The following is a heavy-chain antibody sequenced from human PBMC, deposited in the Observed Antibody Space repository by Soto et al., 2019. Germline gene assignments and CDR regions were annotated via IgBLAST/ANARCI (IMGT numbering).Heavy chain of an antibody. CDR2: IIPIFSTT. CDR3: ASDRRTQLDP. CDR1: GGTFSSYG. Sequence: QVQLVQSGGEVKKPGSSVKVSCKASGGTFSSYGINWVRQAPGQGLEWMGGIIPIFSTTNYAQKFQGRLTITADEATATVYMELSSRSSDDTAMYYCASDRRTQLDPWGQGTLVTVSS. V-gene: IGHV1-69*12. J-gene: IGHJ5*02.